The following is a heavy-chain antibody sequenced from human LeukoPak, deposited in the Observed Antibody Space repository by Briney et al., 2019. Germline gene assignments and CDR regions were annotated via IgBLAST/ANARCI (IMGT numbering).Heavy chain of an antibody. D-gene: IGHD4-23*01. CDR1: GASISSHY. V-gene: IGHV4-59*11. J-gene: IGHJ4*02. Sequence: PSETLSLTCSVSGASISSHYWSWIRQPPGKGLEWIGYIHYSGSTNCNPSLKSRVTISLDTSKNQFSLKLSSVTAADTAVYYCARLRYGGLWYWGQGTLVTVSS. CDR2: IHYSGST. CDR3: ARLRYGGLWY.